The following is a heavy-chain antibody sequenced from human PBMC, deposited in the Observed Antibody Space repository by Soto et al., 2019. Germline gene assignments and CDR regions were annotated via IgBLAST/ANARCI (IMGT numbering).Heavy chain of an antibody. CDR3: ARGQRFSDWFDP. CDR2: IYYTGTT. V-gene: IGHV4-31*03. Sequence: LSLTCTVSGDSISGGNYYWTWIRQHPGRGLEWIGYIYYTGTTHYSPSLQSRVTMSVDTSKNQISLTLTSLTPADTPVYYCARGQRFSDWFDPWGQGTLVTVSS. CDR1: GDSISGGNYY. J-gene: IGHJ5*02. D-gene: IGHD3-3*01.